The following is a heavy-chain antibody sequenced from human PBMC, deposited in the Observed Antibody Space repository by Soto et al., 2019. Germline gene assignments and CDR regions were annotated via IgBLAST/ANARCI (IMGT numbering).Heavy chain of an antibody. D-gene: IGHD3-3*01. J-gene: IGHJ6*02. CDR1: VYSISSGYY. V-gene: IGHV4-38-2*01. CDR3: ARAGVEISPIFGVFDPYDMLV. CDR2: IYHSGRT. Sequence: PSESLSLTCGVSVYSISSGYYWGGIRQPPGEGLECIGSIYHSGRTYYKPSLKSRVTVSVDTSKNQFSLKLRSVTAADTAVYFCARAGVEISPIFGVFDPYDMLVGRRRPTGTV.